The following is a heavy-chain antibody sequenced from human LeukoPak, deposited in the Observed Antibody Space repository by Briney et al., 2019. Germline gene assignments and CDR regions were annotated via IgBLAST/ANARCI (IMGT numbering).Heavy chain of an antibody. Sequence: PGGTLRLSCAAYGCTFSDYYLSWIRQAPGKGLEWVSYINSSSSYTNYADSVKGRFTISRDNAKNSLYLQMNSLRAADPAVYYCAREGFGPFFDYWGQGTLVTVSS. CDR3: AREGFGPFFDY. V-gene: IGHV3-11*06. J-gene: IGHJ4*02. CDR2: INSSSSYT. D-gene: IGHD3-16*01. CDR1: GCTFSDYY.